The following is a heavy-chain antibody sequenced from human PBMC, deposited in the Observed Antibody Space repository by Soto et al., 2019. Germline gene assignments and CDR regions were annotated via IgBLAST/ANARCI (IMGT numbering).Heavy chain of an antibody. Sequence: ASVKVSCKASGGTFSSYTISWVRQAPGQGLEWMGWIIPNSGETNYAQKFQGWVTMTRDTSISTAYMELSRLRSDDTAVYYFARVQSRITMVRGVEYGMDVWGQGTTVTVSS. D-gene: IGHD3-10*01. CDR3: ARVQSRITMVRGVEYGMDV. CDR1: GGTFSSYT. CDR2: IIPNSGET. V-gene: IGHV1-2*04. J-gene: IGHJ6*02.